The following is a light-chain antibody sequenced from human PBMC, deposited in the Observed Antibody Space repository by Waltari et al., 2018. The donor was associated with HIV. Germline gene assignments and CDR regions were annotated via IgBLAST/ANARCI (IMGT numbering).Light chain of an antibody. CDR1: QGINSY. J-gene: IGKJ4*01. V-gene: IGKV1-27*01. CDR2: AAS. Sequence: DIQMTQSPSSLSASVGDRVTITCRASQGINSYLAWYQQRPGKVPKLLIYAASTLQSGVPSRFSGSGSGTDFTLTISSLQPEDVATYYCQKYNSAPRTFGGGTKVEI. CDR3: QKYNSAPRT.